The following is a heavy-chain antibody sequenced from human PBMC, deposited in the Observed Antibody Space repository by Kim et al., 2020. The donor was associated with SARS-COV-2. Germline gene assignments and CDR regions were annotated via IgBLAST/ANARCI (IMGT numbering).Heavy chain of an antibody. CDR3: AQDGRSGWYAYYYYGMDV. CDR2: ISGSGGST. Sequence: GGSLRLSCAASGFTFSSYAMSWVRQAPGKGLEWVSAISGSGGSTYSADSVKGRFTIARDNSKNTLYLQMNSLRAEDTTVYYCAQDGRSGWYAYYYYGMDVWGQGATVTVSS. J-gene: IGHJ6*02. D-gene: IGHD6-19*01. V-gene: IGHV3-23*01. CDR1: GFTFSSYA.